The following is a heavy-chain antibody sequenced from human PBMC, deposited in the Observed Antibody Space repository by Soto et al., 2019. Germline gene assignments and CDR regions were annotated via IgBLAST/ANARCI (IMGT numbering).Heavy chain of an antibody. Sequence: PSXTLSLTCTVSGGSMSSGDYSWSWVRQSPGKGLEWIGHIYNSGITYYNPSLKSRVVISIDTSRNQFSLRLNSLTAADRAVYFCARGVTVFGLVSRFWFDPWGQGTVVTVSS. J-gene: IGHJ5*02. D-gene: IGHD3-3*01. CDR2: IYNSGIT. V-gene: IGHV4-30-4*01. CDR3: ARGVTVFGLVSRFWFDP. CDR1: GGSMSSGDYS.